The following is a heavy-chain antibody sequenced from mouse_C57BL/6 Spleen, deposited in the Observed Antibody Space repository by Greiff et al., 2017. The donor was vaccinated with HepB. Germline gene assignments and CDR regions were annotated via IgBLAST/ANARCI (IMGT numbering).Heavy chain of an antibody. CDR2: IYPRSGNN. J-gene: IGHJ3*01. Sequence: QVQLQQSGAELARPGASVKLSCKASGYTFTSYGISWVKQRTGQGLEWIGEIYPRSGNNYYNEKFKGKATLTADKSSSTAYMELRSLTSEDSAVYFCARGGYCGNYSAWFAYWGQGTLVTVSA. V-gene: IGHV1-81*01. CDR1: GYTFTSYG. CDR3: ARGGYCGNYSAWFAY. D-gene: IGHD2-1*01.